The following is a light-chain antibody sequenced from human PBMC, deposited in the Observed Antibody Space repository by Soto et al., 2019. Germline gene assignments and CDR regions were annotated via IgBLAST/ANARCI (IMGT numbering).Light chain of an antibody. CDR2: DNN. CDR1: SSNIGNNY. V-gene: IGLV1-51*01. Sequence: QSVLTQPPSMSAAPGQKVTISCSGSSSNIGNNYVSWCQHLPGTAPKLLIYDNNKRPSGIPDRFSGSKSGTSATLGITGLQTGDEADYYCATWDTSLGGVVFGGGTKVTVL. J-gene: IGLJ2*01. CDR3: ATWDTSLGGVV.